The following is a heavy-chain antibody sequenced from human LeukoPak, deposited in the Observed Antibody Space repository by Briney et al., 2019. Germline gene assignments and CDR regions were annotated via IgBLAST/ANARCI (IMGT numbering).Heavy chain of an antibody. CDR3: ALDSSVYTQTFDY. Sequence: SETLSLTCAVYGGSFSGYYWSWIRQPPGKGLEWIGEINHSGSTNYNPSLKSRVTISVDTSKNQFSLKLSSVTAADTAVYYYALDSSVYTQTFDYWGEGTLVTVSS. J-gene: IGHJ4*02. CDR2: INHSGST. V-gene: IGHV4-34*01. D-gene: IGHD3-22*01. CDR1: GGSFSGYY.